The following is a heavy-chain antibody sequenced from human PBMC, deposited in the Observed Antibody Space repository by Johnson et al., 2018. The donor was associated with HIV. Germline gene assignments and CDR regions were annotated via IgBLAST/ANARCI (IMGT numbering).Heavy chain of an antibody. CDR2: INSDGSHI. CDR3: TSDGPRDAFDI. V-gene: IGHV3-74*03. Sequence: VQLVESGGGLVQPGGSLRLSCAASGFSFSTTWMHWVRQAPGEGLVWVAHINSDGSHIAYADSVRGRFTISRDNAKNTLVLQMNSLRGEDTAVYYCTSDGPRDAFDIWGQGTVVIVSS. J-gene: IGHJ3*02. CDR1: GFSFSTTW.